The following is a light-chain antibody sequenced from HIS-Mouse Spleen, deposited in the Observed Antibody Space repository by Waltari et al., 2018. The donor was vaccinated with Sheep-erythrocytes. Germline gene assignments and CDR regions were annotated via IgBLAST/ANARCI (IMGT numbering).Light chain of an antibody. V-gene: IGLV2-23*01. CDR3: CSYAGSSTPWV. Sequence: QSALTQPASVSGSPGQSITISRTGTSSDVGSYNLFSCYQQHPGKAPKLMIYEGSKRPSGVSNRFSGSKSGNTASLTISGLQAEDEADYYCCSYAGSSTPWVFGGGTKLTVL. J-gene: IGLJ3*02. CDR1: SSDVGSYNL. CDR2: EGS.